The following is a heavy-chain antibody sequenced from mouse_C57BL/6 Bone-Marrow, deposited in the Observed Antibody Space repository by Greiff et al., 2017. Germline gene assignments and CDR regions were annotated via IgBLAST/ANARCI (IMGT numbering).Heavy chain of an antibody. CDR1: GYTFTSYG. CDR2: IYPRSGNT. J-gene: IGHJ2*01. V-gene: IGHV1-81*01. CDR3: ARSERGKNDY. Sequence: VKLMESGAELARPGASVKLSCKASGYTFTSYGISWVKQRTGQGLEWIGEIYPRSGNTYYNEKFKGKATLTADKSSSTAYMELRSLTSEDSAVYFCARSERGKNDYWGQGTTLTVSS.